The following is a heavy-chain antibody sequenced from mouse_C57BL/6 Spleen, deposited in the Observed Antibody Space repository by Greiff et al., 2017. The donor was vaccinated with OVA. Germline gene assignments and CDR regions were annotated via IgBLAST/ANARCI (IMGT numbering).Heavy chain of an antibody. CDR3: ALGYYYGSSGFAY. J-gene: IGHJ3*01. CDR2: ISSGSSTI. V-gene: IGHV5-17*01. D-gene: IGHD1-1*01. Sequence: EVMLVESGGGLVKPGGSLKLSCAASGFTFSDYGMHWVRQAPEKGLEWVAYISSGSSTIYYADTVKGRFTISRDNAKNTLFLQMTSLRSEDTAMYYCALGYYYGSSGFAYWGQGTLVTVSA. CDR1: GFTFSDYG.